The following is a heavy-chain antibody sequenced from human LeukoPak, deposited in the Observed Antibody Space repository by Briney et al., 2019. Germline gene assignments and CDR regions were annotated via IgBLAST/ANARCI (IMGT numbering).Heavy chain of an antibody. D-gene: IGHD1-1*01. J-gene: IGHJ5*02. CDR2: IYTSGST. CDR1: GGSISSYY. V-gene: IGHV4-4*07. CDR3: ARDLELERVNWSDP. Sequence: SETLSLTCTVSGGSISSYYWSWIRQPAGKGLEWIGRIYTSGSTNYNPSLKSRVTMSVDTSKNQFSLKLSSVTAADTAVYYCARDLELERVNWSDPWGQGTLVTVSS.